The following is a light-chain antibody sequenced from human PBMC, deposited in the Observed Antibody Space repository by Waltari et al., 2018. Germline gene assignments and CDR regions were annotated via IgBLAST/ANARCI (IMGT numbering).Light chain of an antibody. V-gene: IGLV2-11*01. Sequence: QSALTQPRPVSGSPGQSVNISCTGTSSDVGGYNYVSWYQQHPGKAPKLMIYDVSKRPSGVPDRFSGSKSGNTASLTISGLQAEDEADYYCCSYAGSYTLVFGGGTKLTVL. CDR1: SSDVGGYNY. CDR3: CSYAGSYTLV. J-gene: IGLJ2*01. CDR2: DVS.